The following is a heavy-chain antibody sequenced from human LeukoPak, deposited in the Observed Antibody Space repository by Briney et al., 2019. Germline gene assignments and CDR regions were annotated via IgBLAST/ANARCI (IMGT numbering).Heavy chain of an antibody. Sequence: PSETLSLTCTVSGGSISSYYWSWIRQPPGKGLEWIGEINHSGSTNCNPSLKSRVTISVDTSKNQFSLKLSSVTAADTAVYYCASSQSITIFGVVTTLFDYWGQGTLVTVSS. D-gene: IGHD3-3*01. J-gene: IGHJ4*02. CDR2: INHSGST. CDR3: ASSQSITIFGVVTTLFDY. V-gene: IGHV4-34*01. CDR1: GGSISSYY.